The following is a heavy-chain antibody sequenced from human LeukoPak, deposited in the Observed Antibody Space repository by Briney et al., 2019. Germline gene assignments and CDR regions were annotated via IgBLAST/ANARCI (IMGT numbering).Heavy chain of an antibody. V-gene: IGHV1-2*06. Sequence: ASVKVSCRASGYTFTGDYVHWVRQAPGRGLEWMGRMNPDNGGTDFAQRFQGRVTMTRDTCITTAYLEVSSLRSDDTAVYYCARGNGYFFDYWGQGTPVTVSS. J-gene: IGHJ4*02. CDR2: MNPDNGGT. CDR1: GYTFTGDY. D-gene: IGHD5-24*01. CDR3: ARGNGYFFDY.